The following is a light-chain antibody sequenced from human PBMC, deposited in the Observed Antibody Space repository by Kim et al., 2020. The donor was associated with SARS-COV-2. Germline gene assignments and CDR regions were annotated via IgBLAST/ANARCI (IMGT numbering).Light chain of an antibody. Sequence: QSALTQPASVSGSPGQSITISCTGTRSDVGGYNYVSWYQQHPGTAPKFIIYDVSKRPSGVSNRFSGSKSANTASLTISGLQAKDEADYYCSSYTSSSTYVFGTGTKVTVL. CDR3: SSYTSSSTYV. CDR2: DVS. V-gene: IGLV2-14*03. J-gene: IGLJ1*01. CDR1: RSDVGGYNY.